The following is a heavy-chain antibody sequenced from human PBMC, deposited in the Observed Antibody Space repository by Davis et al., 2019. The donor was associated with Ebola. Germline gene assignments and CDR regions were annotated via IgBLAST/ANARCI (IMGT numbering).Heavy chain of an antibody. V-gene: IGHV3-33*06. CDR1: GFTFSSYG. J-gene: IGHJ4*02. D-gene: IGHD3-22*01. CDR3: AKDGYYYDSSGYYGSFVDY. Sequence: GESLKISCAASGFTFSSYGMHWVRQAPGKGLEWVAVIWYDGSNKYYADSVKGRFTISRDNSKNTLYLQMNSLRAEDTAVYYCAKDGYYYDSSGYYGSFVDYWGQGTLVTVSS. CDR2: IWYDGSNK.